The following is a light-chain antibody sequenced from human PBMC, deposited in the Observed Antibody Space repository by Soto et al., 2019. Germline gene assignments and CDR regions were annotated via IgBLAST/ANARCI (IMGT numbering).Light chain of an antibody. V-gene: IGLV1-47*01. Sequence: QSVLTQPPSASGTPGQRVTISCSGSSSNIGSNYVYWYQQIPGTAPKLLIYRNNQRPSGVPDRFSGSKSGTSASLAISGLRSEDEADYYCAAWDDSLSGVVFGGGTMVTVL. J-gene: IGLJ2*01. CDR2: RNN. CDR3: AAWDDSLSGVV. CDR1: SSNIGSNY.